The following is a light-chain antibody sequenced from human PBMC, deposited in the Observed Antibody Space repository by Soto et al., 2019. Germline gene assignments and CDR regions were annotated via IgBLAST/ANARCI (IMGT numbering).Light chain of an antibody. Sequence: DILMTQSPSSLSVSVGDRVTITCRASQSISSYLNWYEQKPGKAPKLLIYAASTLQSGVPSRFSGGGSGTDFTLTISSLQPEXXDTYYCQQSYSSPVTFGGGTKVEIK. CDR1: QSISSY. J-gene: IGKJ4*01. CDR2: AAS. V-gene: IGKV1-39*01. CDR3: QQSYSSPVT.